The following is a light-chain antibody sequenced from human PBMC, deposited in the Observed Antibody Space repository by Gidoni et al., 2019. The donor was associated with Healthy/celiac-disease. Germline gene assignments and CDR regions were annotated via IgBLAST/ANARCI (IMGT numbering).Light chain of an antibody. J-gene: IGKJ5*01. Sequence: GDRVTITCRASQSISSYLNWYQQKPGKAPKLLFYAASSLQSGVPSRFSGSGSGTDFTLTISSLQPEDFATYYCQQSYSTPITFGQGTRLEIK. V-gene: IGKV1-39*01. CDR1: QSISSY. CDR2: AAS. CDR3: QQSYSTPIT.